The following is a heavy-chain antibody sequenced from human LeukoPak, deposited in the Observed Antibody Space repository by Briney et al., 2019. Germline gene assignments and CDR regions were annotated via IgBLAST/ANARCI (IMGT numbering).Heavy chain of an antibody. CDR2: IDYSGST. D-gene: IGHD4-17*01. CDR1: GGSISSSSYY. Sequence: SETLSLTCTVSGGSISSSSYYWGWIRQPPGKGLEWIGSIDYSGSTYYNPSLKTRVTISVDTSKNHFSLKLSSVTAADTAVYYCARPRTTLTTVDTFDIWGQGTMVTVSS. V-gene: IGHV4-39*01. J-gene: IGHJ3*02. CDR3: ARPRTTLTTVDTFDI.